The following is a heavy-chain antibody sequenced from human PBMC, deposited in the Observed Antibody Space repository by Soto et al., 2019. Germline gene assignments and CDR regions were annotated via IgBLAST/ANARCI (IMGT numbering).Heavy chain of an antibody. J-gene: IGHJ5*02. CDR3: ARDFSIVVVPAPGWFDP. V-gene: IGHV1-2*02. D-gene: IGHD2-2*01. CDR1: GYTFTGYY. Sequence: ASVKVSCKASGYTFTGYYMHWVRQAPGQGLEWMGWINPNSGGTNYAQKFQGRVTMTRDTSISTAYMELSRLRSDDTAVYYCARDFSIVVVPAPGWFDPWGQGTLVTVSS. CDR2: INPNSGGT.